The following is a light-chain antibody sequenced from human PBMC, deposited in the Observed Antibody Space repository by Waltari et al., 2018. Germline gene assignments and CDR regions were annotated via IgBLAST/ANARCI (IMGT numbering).Light chain of an antibody. CDR1: QSVSSN. CDR3: QQYNTWPPRT. J-gene: IGKJ2*01. Sequence: EIVMTQSPAALSVSPGERATLPCRASQSVSSNLAWYQHKHGQPPRLLISGASTRATGVHARFSGSGFGTEFTLTISSLQSEDSAIYYCQQYNTWPPRTFGQGTKLEIK. V-gene: IGKV3-15*01. CDR2: GAS.